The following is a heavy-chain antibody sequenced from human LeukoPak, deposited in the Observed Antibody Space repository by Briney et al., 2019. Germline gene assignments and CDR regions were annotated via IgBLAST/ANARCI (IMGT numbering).Heavy chain of an antibody. Sequence: GGSLRLSCAASGFTFNYYWMTWVRQAPGKGLEWVAVISYDGSNKYYADSVKGRFTISRDNSKNTLYLQMNSLRAEDTAVYYCAKAGIEGPSYFDYWGQGTLVTVSS. CDR1: GFTFNYYW. J-gene: IGHJ4*02. CDR2: ISYDGSNK. CDR3: AKAGIEGPSYFDY. V-gene: IGHV3-30*18.